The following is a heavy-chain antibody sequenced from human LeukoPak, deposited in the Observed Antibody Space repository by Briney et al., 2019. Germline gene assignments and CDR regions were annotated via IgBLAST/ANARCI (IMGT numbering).Heavy chain of an antibody. V-gene: IGHV1-69*04. Sequence: SVKVFCKASGGTFSSYAISWVRQAPGQGLEWMGRIIPILGIANYAQKFQGRVTITADKSTSTAYMELSSLRSEDTAVYYCAVGVGATTDDAFDIWGQGTMVTVSS. CDR1: GGTFSSYA. CDR3: AVGVGATTDDAFDI. J-gene: IGHJ3*02. CDR2: IIPILGIA. D-gene: IGHD1-26*01.